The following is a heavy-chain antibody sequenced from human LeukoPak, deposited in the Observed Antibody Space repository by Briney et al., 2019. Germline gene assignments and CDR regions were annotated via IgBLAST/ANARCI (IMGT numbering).Heavy chain of an antibody. CDR1: GFTFSSYW. CDR3: AREVRSSSSLI. V-gene: IGHV3-7*01. D-gene: IGHD6-6*01. Sequence: GGSLRLSCAASGFTFSSYWMSWVRQAPGKGLEWVANIKQDGSEKYYVDSVKGRFTISRDNPKNSLYLQMNSLRAEDTAVYYCAREVRSSSSLIWGQGTLVTVSS. CDR2: IKQDGSEK. J-gene: IGHJ4*02.